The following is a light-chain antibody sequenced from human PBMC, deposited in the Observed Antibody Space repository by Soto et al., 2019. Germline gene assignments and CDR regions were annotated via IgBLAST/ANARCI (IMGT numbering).Light chain of an antibody. V-gene: IGLV2-23*01. Sequence: QSVLTQPASVSGSPGQSITISCTGSSGDLGTYNLVYWYQQHPGKAPKLMLYEGSQRPSGVSNRFSGSKACNTASLTISGLQADDEADYYCCAYAGSSTYVFGTGTKLTVL. CDR3: CAYAGSSTYV. J-gene: IGLJ1*01. CDR1: SGDLGTYNL. CDR2: EGS.